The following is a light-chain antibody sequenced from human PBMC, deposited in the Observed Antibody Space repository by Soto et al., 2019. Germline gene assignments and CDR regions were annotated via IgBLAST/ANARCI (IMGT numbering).Light chain of an antibody. CDR3: GTWDTSLSAYV. CDR1: SSNIGNNY. J-gene: IGLJ1*01. CDR2: ENN. Sequence: QSVLTQPPSLSAAPGQKVTISCSGTSSNIGNNYFFWYHQLQGTAPTAPKLLIYENNKRPSGIPDRFSGSKSGTSATLGITGLQTGDEADYYCGTWDTSLSAYVFGTGTKLTVL. V-gene: IGLV1-51*02.